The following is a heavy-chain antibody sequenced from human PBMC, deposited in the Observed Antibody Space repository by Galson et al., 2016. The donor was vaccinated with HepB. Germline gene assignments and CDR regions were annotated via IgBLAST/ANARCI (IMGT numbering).Heavy chain of an antibody. J-gene: IGHJ6*02. CDR3: ARGGAADPLDFYYYVMDV. D-gene: IGHD6-13*01. CDR2: INHSGST. V-gene: IGHV4-34*01. CDR1: GGSFSGYY. Sequence: SETLSLTCAVYGGSFSGYYWSWIRQPPGKGLEWIGEINHSGSTNYNPSLKSRVTISVDTSKNQFSLKLSSVTAADTAVYYCARGGAADPLDFYYYVMDVWGQGTTVTVSS.